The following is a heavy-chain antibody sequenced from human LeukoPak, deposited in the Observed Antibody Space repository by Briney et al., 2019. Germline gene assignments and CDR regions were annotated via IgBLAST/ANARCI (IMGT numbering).Heavy chain of an antibody. D-gene: IGHD2-2*01. CDR3: ARGTPPPGPLVPAAMGEGYYFDY. CDR2: INHSGST. Sequence: PSETLSLTCTVSGGSISSDHWNWIRQPPGKGLEWIGEINHSGSTNYNPSLKSRVTISVDTSKNQFSLKLSSVTAADTAVYYCARGTPPPGPLVPAAMGEGYYFDYWGQGTLVTVSS. CDR1: GGSISSDH. V-gene: IGHV4-34*01. J-gene: IGHJ4*02.